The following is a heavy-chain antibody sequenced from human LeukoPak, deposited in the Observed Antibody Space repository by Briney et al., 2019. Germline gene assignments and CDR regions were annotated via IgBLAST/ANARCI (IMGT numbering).Heavy chain of an antibody. D-gene: IGHD3-3*01. CDR1: GGSFSGYY. J-gene: IGHJ5*02. CDR2: INHSGST. Sequence: PSETLSLTCAVYGGSFSGYYWSWIRQPPGKGLEWIGEINHSGSTNYNPSLKSRVTISVDTSKNQFSLKLRSVTAADTAVYYCARGITIFGVVILNWFDPWGQGTLVTVSS. V-gene: IGHV4-34*01. CDR3: ARGITIFGVVILNWFDP.